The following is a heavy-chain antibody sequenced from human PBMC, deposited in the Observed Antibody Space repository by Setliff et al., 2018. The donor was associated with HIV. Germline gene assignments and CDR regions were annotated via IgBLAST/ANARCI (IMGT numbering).Heavy chain of an antibody. Sequence: SETLSLTCKVSGDSDNSYNYYWSWIRQHPGKGLEWIGYIYYSGSSYYNPSVRSRVIMSLDTSENHFSLKLSSVTAADTAVYYCVRNSFDYVEEEWGQGTQVTVSS. J-gene: IGHJ4*02. D-gene: IGHD3-9*01. CDR2: IYYSGSS. CDR3: VRNSFDYVEEE. V-gene: IGHV4-31*03. CDR1: GDSDNSYNYY.